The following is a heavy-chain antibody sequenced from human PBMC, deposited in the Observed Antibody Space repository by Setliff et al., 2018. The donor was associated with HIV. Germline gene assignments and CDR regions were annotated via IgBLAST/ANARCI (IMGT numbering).Heavy chain of an antibody. CDR3: ARHLWFYYVAESYGYFDY. Sequence: PSETLSLTCTVAGGSISRGSYSWGWIRQPPGKGLEWLGSISYTGITNYNPSLKRRVTISVDRSQNQFSLRLRSVTATDTAVYYCARHLWFYYVAESYGYFDYWGQGSLVTVS. J-gene: IGHJ4*02. D-gene: IGHD3-10*01. CDR1: GGSISRGSYS. CDR2: ISYTGIT. V-gene: IGHV4-39*01.